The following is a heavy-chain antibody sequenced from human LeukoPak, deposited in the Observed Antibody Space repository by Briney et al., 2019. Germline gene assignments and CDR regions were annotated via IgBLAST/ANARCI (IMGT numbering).Heavy chain of an antibody. D-gene: IGHD1-26*01. CDR1: GGTFTSYA. Sequence: SVKVSCKASGGTFTSYAISWVRQAPGQGLEWMGRIIPILGIANYAQKFQGRVTITADKSTSTAYMELSSLRSEDTAVYYCALVGTTNGFDYWGQGTLVTVSS. CDR3: ALVGTTNGFDY. CDR2: IIPILGIA. J-gene: IGHJ4*02. V-gene: IGHV1-69*04.